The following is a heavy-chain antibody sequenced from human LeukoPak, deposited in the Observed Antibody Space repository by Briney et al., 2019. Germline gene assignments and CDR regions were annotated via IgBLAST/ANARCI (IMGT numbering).Heavy chain of an antibody. Sequence: SETLSLTCTVSGGSISSGGYYWSWIRQPPGKGLEWIGYIYHSGSTYYNPSLKSRVTISVDRSKNQFSLKLSSVTAADTAVYYCATIAARPRPHADYWGQGTLVTVSS. D-gene: IGHD6-6*01. V-gene: IGHV4-30-2*01. CDR1: GGSISSGGYY. CDR2: IYHSGST. J-gene: IGHJ4*02. CDR3: ATIAARPRPHADY.